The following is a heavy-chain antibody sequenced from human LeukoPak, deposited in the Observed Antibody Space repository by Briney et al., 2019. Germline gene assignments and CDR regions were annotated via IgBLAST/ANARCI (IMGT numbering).Heavy chain of an antibody. J-gene: IGHJ4*02. D-gene: IGHD6-13*01. CDR3: ERGRAAAGTQYFDY. CDR1: GGSISSYY. V-gene: IGHV4-59*01. Sequence: PSETLSLTCTVSGGSISSYYWSWIRQPPGKGLEWIGYIYYSGSTNYNPSLKSRVTISVDTSKNQFSLKLSSVTAADTAVYYCERGRAAAGTQYFDYWGQGTLVTVSS. CDR2: IYYSGST.